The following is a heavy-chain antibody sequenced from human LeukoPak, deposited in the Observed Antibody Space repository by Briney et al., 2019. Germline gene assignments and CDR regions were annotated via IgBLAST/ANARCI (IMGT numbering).Heavy chain of an antibody. CDR3: ARDNYYDSSAYYWGYFDY. CDR1: GYTFTDYY. Sequence: ASVKVSCKASGYTFTDYYMHWVRQAPGLGLEWMGWINPNSGATKYAQKFQGGVTMTRDTSITTVYMELSRLTTDDTAVYYCARDNYYDSSAYYWGYFDYWGQGTLVTVSS. D-gene: IGHD3-22*01. V-gene: IGHV1-2*02. J-gene: IGHJ4*02. CDR2: INPNSGAT.